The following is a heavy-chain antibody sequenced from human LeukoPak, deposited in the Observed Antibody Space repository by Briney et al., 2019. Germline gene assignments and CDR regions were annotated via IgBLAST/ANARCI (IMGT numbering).Heavy chain of an antibody. V-gene: IGHV5-51*01. CDR2: IYPGDSDT. Sequence: GESLNISCKGSGYTFSSYWIGWVRQMPGKGLEWMGIIYPGDSDTKYSPSFQGQVTISADKSISTAYLQWSSLKASDTAMYYCARSGYSGYDSFDYWGQGTLVTVSS. D-gene: IGHD5-12*01. CDR1: GYTFSSYW. CDR3: ARSGYSGYDSFDY. J-gene: IGHJ4*02.